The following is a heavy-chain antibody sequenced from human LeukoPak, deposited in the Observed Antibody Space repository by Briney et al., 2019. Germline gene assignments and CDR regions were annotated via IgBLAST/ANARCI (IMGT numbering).Heavy chain of an antibody. V-gene: IGHV3-30*02. J-gene: IGHJ6*03. CDR3: TKDRLRASVGDFYYYMDV. CDR1: GFTFSRYG. Sequence: GGSLRLSCVASGFTFSRYGMHWVRQPPGKGLEWVAFIRYDESNKYYADSVKGLFTISRDNSKNTLYLQMNSLRAEDTAMYYCTKDRLRASVGDFYYYMDVWGKGTTVTVSS. CDR2: IRYDESNK. D-gene: IGHD1-26*01.